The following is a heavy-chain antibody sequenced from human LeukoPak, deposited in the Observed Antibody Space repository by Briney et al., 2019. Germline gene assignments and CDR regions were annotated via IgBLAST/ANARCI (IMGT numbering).Heavy chain of an antibody. D-gene: IGHD3-16*01. CDR3: ARRPQRGYDPHMITYYPFDY. CDR1: GGSFSGYY. V-gene: IGHV4-34*01. CDR2: INHSGST. Sequence: SETLSLTCAVRGGSFSGYYWSWIRQPPGKGREWIGEINHSGSTKYNPSPRSRDTTSVDTSKNQLYLNLSSATAADTAVYYCARRPQRGYDPHMITYYPFDYWGQGTLVTVSS. J-gene: IGHJ4*02.